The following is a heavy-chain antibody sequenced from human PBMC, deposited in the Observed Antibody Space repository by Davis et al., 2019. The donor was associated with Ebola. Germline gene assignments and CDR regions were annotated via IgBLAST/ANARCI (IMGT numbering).Heavy chain of an antibody. D-gene: IGHD6-13*01. V-gene: IGHV3-23*01. CDR1: GFTFSSYA. Sequence: PGGSLRLSCAASGFTFSSYAMTWVRQAPGKGLEWVSGISGSGGRTYYADSVKGRFTISRDNSKNTLYLQMNSLRVEDTAVYYCAKSRIAAAVLQHFDYWGQGTLVTVSS. J-gene: IGHJ4*02. CDR3: AKSRIAAAVLQHFDY. CDR2: ISGSGGRT.